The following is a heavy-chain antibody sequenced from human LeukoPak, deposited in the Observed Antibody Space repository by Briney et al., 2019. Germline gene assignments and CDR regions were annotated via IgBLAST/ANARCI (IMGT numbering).Heavy chain of an antibody. CDR1: GGSISSYY. Sequence: PSETLSLTCTVSGGSISSYYWSWIRQPPGKGLEWIGYTYYSGSTNYNPSLKSRVTISVDTSKNQFSLKLSSVTAADTAVYYCARPRGSYYSFDLWGRGTLVTVSS. V-gene: IGHV4-59*01. CDR3: ARPRGSYYSFDL. CDR2: TYYSGST. D-gene: IGHD1-26*01. J-gene: IGHJ2*01.